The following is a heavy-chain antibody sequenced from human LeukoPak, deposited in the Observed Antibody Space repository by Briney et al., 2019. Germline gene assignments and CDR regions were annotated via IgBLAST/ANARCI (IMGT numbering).Heavy chain of an antibody. CDR1: GYSISSGYY. D-gene: IGHD3-22*01. Sequence: SETLSLTCTVSGYSISSGYYWGWIRQPPGKGLEWNGSIYHSGSTYYNPSLKSRVTISVDTSKNQFSLKLSSVTAADTAVYYCARGGVQQVPYYYDSRDTLPSENYYMDVWGKGTTVTVSS. V-gene: IGHV4-38-2*02. CDR3: ARGGVQQVPYYYDSRDTLPSENYYMDV. CDR2: IYHSGST. J-gene: IGHJ6*03.